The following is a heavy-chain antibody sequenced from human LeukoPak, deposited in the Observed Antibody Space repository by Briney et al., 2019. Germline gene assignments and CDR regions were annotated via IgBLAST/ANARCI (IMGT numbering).Heavy chain of an antibody. V-gene: IGHV3-74*01. CDR1: GFAFSSYW. J-gene: IGHJ4*02. CDR3: ARYSGYAQDFDY. Sequence: PGGSLRLSCAASGFAFSSYWMHCGRQAPGKGLVRVSRINSDGSSTSYADSVKGRFTISRDNAKNTLYLQMNSLRAEDTAVYYCARYSGYAQDFDYWGQGTLVTVSS. CDR2: INSDGSST. D-gene: IGHD5-12*01.